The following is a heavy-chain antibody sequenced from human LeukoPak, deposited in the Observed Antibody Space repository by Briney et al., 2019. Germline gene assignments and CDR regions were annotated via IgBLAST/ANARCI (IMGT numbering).Heavy chain of an antibody. V-gene: IGHV3-66*01. CDR1: GFTVSSNY. J-gene: IGHJ4*02. CDR3: ARITMVRGVSVEDY. Sequence: GGSLRLSSAASGFTVSSNYMSWVRQAPGKGLEWVSVIYSGGSTYYADSVKGRFTISRDNSKNTLYLQMNSLRAEDTAVYYCARITMVRGVSVEDYWGQGTLVTVSS. D-gene: IGHD3-10*01. CDR2: IYSGGST.